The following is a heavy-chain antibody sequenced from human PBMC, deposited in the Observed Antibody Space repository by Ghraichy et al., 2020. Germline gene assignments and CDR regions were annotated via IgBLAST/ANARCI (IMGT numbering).Heavy chain of an antibody. CDR1: GFTFSSYA. D-gene: IGHD4-23*01. V-gene: IGHV3-21*01. Sequence: GGSLRLSCAASGFTFSSYAMNWVRQAPGKGLEWVSSIITRSTYKNYAASVKGRFTVSRDNAKNSLFLQMDSLRADDTAVYYCARDVGFDNSAGGLDVWGHGTWVIVSS. CDR2: IITRSTYK. CDR3: ARDVGFDNSAGGLDV. J-gene: IGHJ6*02.